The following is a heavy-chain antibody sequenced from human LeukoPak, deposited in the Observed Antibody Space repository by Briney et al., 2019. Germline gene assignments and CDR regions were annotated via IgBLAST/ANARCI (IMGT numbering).Heavy chain of an antibody. V-gene: IGHV3-23*01. Sequence: GGSLRLSCAASGFTFSSYGMHWVRQAPGKGLEWVSAISGSGGSTYYADSVKGRFTISRDNSKNTLYLQMNSLRAEDTAVYYCAKDRGDIVVVVAATDLDYWGQGTLVTVSS. CDR3: AKDRGDIVVVVAATDLDY. CDR1: GFTFSSYG. J-gene: IGHJ4*02. D-gene: IGHD2-15*01. CDR2: ISGSGGST.